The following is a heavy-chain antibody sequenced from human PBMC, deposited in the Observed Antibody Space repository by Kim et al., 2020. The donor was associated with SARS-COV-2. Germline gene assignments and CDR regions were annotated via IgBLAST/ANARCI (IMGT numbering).Heavy chain of an antibody. D-gene: IGHD1-1*01. Sequence: SGPTLVNPTQTLTLTSSFSGFSLSTNGVGVGWIRQPPGKALEWLALIFWDDDMRYSPSLKSRLTITKDTSKNQVVLTMTNMDPVDTATYYCVRYNSGFDYWGPGTLVTVSS. CDR2: IFWDDDM. CDR3: VRYNSGFDY. V-gene: IGHV2-5*02. J-gene: IGHJ4*02. CDR1: GFSLSTNGVG.